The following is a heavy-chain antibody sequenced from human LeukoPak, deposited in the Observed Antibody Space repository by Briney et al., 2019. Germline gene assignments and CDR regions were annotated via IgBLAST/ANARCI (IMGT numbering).Heavy chain of an antibody. D-gene: IGHD1-26*01. V-gene: IGHV4-59*01. CDR2: IYDSGST. Sequence: PSETLSLTCAVSGGSINNYYWSWIRQPPGKGLEWIGYIYDSGSTNYNPSLKSRVTTSLDTSKNQFSLKLSSVTAADTAVYYCARDAYRIVGATPFDYWGQGTLVTVSS. CDR1: GGSINNYY. J-gene: IGHJ4*02. CDR3: ARDAYRIVGATPFDY.